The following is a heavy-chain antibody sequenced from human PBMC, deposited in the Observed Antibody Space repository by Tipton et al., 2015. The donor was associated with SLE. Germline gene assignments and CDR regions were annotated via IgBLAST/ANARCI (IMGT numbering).Heavy chain of an antibody. V-gene: IGHV4-59*08. Sequence: TLSLTCNVSGGSINTYYWSWIRQPPGKGLEWIGYIHYSGSAYYNPSLKSRLTMSVDTSKNQFSLKLSSVTAADTAVYYCATLTTVTTYYYYYMDVWGKGTTVTVSS. D-gene: IGHD4-17*01. CDR1: GGSINTYY. J-gene: IGHJ6*03. CDR2: IHYSGSA. CDR3: ATLTTVTTYYYYYMDV.